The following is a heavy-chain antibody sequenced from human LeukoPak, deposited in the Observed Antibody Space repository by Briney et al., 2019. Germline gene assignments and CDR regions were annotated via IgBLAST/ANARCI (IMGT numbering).Heavy chain of an antibody. CDR1: GYSVTSYW. D-gene: IGHD2-2*01. CDR2: IYPGDSDT. Sequence: GESLQISCKGSGYSVTSYWIGWVRQMPGKGLEWMGIIYPGDSDTRYSPSFQGQVTISADKSISTAYLQWSSLKASDTAMYYCARVYCSSTSCPMGFDPWGQGTLVTVSS. V-gene: IGHV5-51*01. CDR3: ARVYCSSTSCPMGFDP. J-gene: IGHJ5*02.